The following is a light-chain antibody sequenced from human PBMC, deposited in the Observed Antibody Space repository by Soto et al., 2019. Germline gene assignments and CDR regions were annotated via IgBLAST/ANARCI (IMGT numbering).Light chain of an antibody. Sequence: DIHITESPSTLSASVEDRVSITCRASQSIGDLLAWYQQKPGEAPKLLIYKASYLESGVPSRFSGSGSGTEFTLTISSLQPEDLATYYCLQDYTYPRTFGQGTKVDIK. V-gene: IGKV1-5*03. CDR2: KAS. CDR3: LQDYTYPRT. CDR1: QSIGDL. J-gene: IGKJ1*01.